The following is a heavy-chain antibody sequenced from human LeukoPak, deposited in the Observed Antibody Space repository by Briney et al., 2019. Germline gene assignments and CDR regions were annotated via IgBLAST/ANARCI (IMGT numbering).Heavy chain of an antibody. CDR3: ARGQKPKHTGYFDY. CDR2: ISSSGSTI. V-gene: IGHV3-11*01. D-gene: IGHD1-14*01. J-gene: IGHJ4*02. CDR1: GFTFSDYY. Sequence: NPGGSLRLSCAASGFTFSDYYMSWVRQAPGKGLEWVSYISSSGSTIYYAVSVKGRFTISRDNAKNSLYLQMNSLRAEDTAVYYCARGQKPKHTGYFDYWGQGTLVTVSS.